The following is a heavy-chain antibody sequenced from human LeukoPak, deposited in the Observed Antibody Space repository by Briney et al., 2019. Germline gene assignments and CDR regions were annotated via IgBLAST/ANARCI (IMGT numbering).Heavy chain of an antibody. V-gene: IGHV3-21*03. J-gene: IGHJ1*01. CDR3: TTAMVMTAILYFQH. CDR2: ISSSSSYI. D-gene: IGHD2-21*02. Sequence: GESLRLSCAASGFTFSSYSMSWVRQAPGKGLEWVSSISSSSSYIYYGDSVKGRFTISRDNAKNSMYLQMNSLEPEDTAVYYCTTAMVMTAILYFQHWGQSTTVTVSS. CDR1: GFTFSSYS.